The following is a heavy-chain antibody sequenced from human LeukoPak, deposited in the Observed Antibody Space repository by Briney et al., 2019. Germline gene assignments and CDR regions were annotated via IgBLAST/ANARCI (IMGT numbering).Heavy chain of an antibody. V-gene: IGHV4-39*01. J-gene: IGHJ6*02. CDR2: IYYSGST. CDR3: ARGRGYSSSWYVLYYYGMDV. Sequence: PSETLPLTCTVSGGSISSSSYYWGWIRQPPGKGLEWIGSIYYSGSTYYNPSLKSRVTISVDTSKNQFSLKLSSVTAADTAVYYCARGRGYSSSWYVLYYYGMDVWGQGTTVTVSS. CDR1: GGSISSSSYY. D-gene: IGHD6-13*01.